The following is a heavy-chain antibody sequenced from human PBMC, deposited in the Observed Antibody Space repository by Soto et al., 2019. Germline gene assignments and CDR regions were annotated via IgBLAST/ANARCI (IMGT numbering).Heavy chain of an antibody. CDR2: INPCGGSA. J-gene: IGHJ4*02. V-gene: IGHV1-46*02. CDR1: GNTFNTDY. Sequence: QVQLVQSGAEVKNPGASVKVSCKASGNTFNTDYMHWVRQAPGQGLVWMGIINPCGGSASYAQKFQGRVTMTRDTSTSAVYMELSSLRSDDTAVYYCARGQIGRLRGLDYWGQGTLLTVSS. D-gene: IGHD3-10*01. CDR3: ARGQIGRLRGLDY.